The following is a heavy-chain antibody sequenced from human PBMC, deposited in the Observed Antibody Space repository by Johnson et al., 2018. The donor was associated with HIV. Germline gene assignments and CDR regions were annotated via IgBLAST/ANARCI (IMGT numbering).Heavy chain of an antibody. CDR2: ISYDGSYK. J-gene: IGHJ3*02. Sequence: QVQLVESGGGVVQPGTSLRLSCAASGFTFSSFAMHWVRQAPGKGLEWVTFISYDGSYKYYADSVMGRFTISRDNSKTTLHLQMNSLRAEDTAVYYCARDHYYDSSGYHEGDAFDIWGQGTMVTVSS. CDR3: ARDHYYDSSGYHEGDAFDI. V-gene: IGHV3-30-3*01. CDR1: GFTFSSFA. D-gene: IGHD3-22*01.